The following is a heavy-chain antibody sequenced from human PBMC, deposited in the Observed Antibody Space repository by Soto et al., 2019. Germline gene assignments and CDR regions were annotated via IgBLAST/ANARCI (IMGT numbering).Heavy chain of an antibody. CDR1: GYTFTSYG. V-gene: IGHV1-18*01. CDR3: ARDAVDILTGYRYNCYYYYGMDV. Sequence: GASVKVSCNAYGYTFTSYGIRWVRQAPGQGLEWMELISAYNGNTNYAQKLQGRVTMTTDTSTSTAYMELRSLRSDDTAVYYCARDAVDILTGYRYNCYYYYGMDVWGQGTTVTVSS. CDR2: ISAYNGNT. J-gene: IGHJ6*02. D-gene: IGHD3-9*01.